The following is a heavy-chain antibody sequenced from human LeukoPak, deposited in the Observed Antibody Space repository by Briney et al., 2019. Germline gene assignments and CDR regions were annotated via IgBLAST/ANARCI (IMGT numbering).Heavy chain of an antibody. CDR3: ARVTSRSSWPIYYYYGMDV. CDR1: GGSISSYY. J-gene: IGHJ6*04. D-gene: IGHD6-13*01. V-gene: IGHV4-59*01. CDR2: IYYSGST. Sequence: SETLSLTCTVSGGSISSYYWSWIRQPPGKGLEWIGYIYYSGSTNYNPSLKSRVTISVDTSKNQFSLKLSSVTAADTAVYYCARVTSRSSWPIYYYYGMDVWGKGTTVTVSS.